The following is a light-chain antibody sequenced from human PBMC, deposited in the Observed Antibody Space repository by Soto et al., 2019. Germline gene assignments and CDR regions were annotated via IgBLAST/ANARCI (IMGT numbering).Light chain of an antibody. CDR2: WAS. V-gene: IGKV4-1*01. CDR1: QSVLYSSNNKNY. J-gene: IGKJ4*01. CDR3: QQYYSTPLT. Sequence: DIVMTQSPDSLAVSLGERATINCKSSQSVLYSSNNKNYLAWYQQKPGQPPKLLIYWASTRESGVPDRFSGSGSGTDFTLTISCLQAEDVAVYYCQQYYSTPLTFGGGTKVEIQ.